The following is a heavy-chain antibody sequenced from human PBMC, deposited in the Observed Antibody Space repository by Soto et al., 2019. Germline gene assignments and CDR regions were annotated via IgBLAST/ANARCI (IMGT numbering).Heavy chain of an antibody. CDR2: INHSGST. J-gene: IGHJ5*02. CDR1: GGSFSGYY. Sequence: SETLSLTCAVYGGSFSGYYWSWIRQPPGKGLEWIGEINHSGSTNYNPSLKSRVTISVDTSKNQFSLKLSSVTAADTAVYYCARRPLGYCSGGSCSAYNWFDPWGQGTLVTVSS. V-gene: IGHV4-34*01. D-gene: IGHD2-15*01. CDR3: ARRPLGYCSGGSCSAYNWFDP.